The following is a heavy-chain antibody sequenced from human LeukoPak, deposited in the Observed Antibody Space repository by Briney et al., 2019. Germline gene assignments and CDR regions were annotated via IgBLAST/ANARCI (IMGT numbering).Heavy chain of an antibody. CDR3: ANARSIFGVVTSLDY. V-gene: IGHV3-23*01. CDR1: GFTFSSYA. D-gene: IGHD3-3*02. CDR2: ISGSGGNT. Sequence: GGSLRLSCAASGFTFSSYAMSWVRQAPGKGLEWVSAISGSGGNTYYADSVKGRFTISRDNSKNTLYLQMNSLRAEDTAVYYCANARSIFGVVTSLDYWGQGTLVTVSS. J-gene: IGHJ4*02.